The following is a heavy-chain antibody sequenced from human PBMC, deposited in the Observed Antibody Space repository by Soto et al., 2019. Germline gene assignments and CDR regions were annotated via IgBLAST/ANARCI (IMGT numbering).Heavy chain of an antibody. CDR3: ARQRPTDGRWEFANYYGMDV. J-gene: IGHJ6*02. Sequence: SETLSLTCAVSGYSISSGYHWGWIRQPPGKGLEWLGSVHHSGSTYYNTSLKSQLTISVDTSKNQFSLKLSSVTAADTAVYYCARQRPTDGRWEFANYYGMDVWGQGTPVTVSS. V-gene: IGHV4-38-2*01. CDR1: GYSISSGYH. CDR2: VHHSGST. D-gene: IGHD1-26*01.